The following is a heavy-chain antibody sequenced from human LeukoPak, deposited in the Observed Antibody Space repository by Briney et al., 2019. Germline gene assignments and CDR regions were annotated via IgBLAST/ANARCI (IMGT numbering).Heavy chain of an antibody. CDR3: AREPYAVGNGMDV. V-gene: IGHV3-48*03. CDR2: ISSSGNTI. D-gene: IGHD4-17*01. CDR1: GFAFSSYE. J-gene: IGHJ6*02. Sequence: GGSLRLSCAASGFAFSSYEMNWVRHAPGKGLEWVSHISSSGNTIYYADSVKGRFTISRDNAKKSLYLQMNSLRAEDTAVYYCAREPYAVGNGMDVWGQGTTVTVSS.